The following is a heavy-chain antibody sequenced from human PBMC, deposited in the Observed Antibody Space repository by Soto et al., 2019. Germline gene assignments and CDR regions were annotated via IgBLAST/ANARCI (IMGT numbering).Heavy chain of an antibody. CDR1: GGSVSSGSYY. CDR2: IYYSGST. J-gene: IGHJ3*02. D-gene: IGHD3-9*01. V-gene: IGHV4-61*01. Sequence: SETLSLTCTVSGGSVSSGSYYWSWIRQPPGKGLEGIGYIYYSGSTNYNPSLKSRVTISVDTSKNQFSLKLSSVTAADTAVYYCARVNYDILTGPDAFDIWGQGTMVTVSS. CDR3: ARVNYDILTGPDAFDI.